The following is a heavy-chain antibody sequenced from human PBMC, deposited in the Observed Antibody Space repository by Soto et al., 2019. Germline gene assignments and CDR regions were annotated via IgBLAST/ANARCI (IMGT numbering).Heavy chain of an antibody. D-gene: IGHD2-15*01. CDR1: GFTFSSYG. V-gene: IGHV3-33*01. CDR3: ARDKLRYCSGGSCYMDY. Sequence: QVQLVESGGGVVQPGRSLRLSCAASGFTFSSYGMHWVRQAPGKGLEWVAVIWYDGSNKYYADSVKGRFTISRDNSKNTLYLQMNSPRAEDTAVYYCARDKLRYCSGGSCYMDYWGQGTLVTVSS. J-gene: IGHJ4*02. CDR2: IWYDGSNK.